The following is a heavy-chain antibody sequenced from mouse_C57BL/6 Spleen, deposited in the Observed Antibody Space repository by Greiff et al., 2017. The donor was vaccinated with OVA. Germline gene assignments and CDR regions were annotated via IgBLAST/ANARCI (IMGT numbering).Heavy chain of an antibody. D-gene: IGHD3-2*02. CDR3: ARCSSGTDYAMDY. Sequence: QVQLQQPGAELVKPGASVKMSCKASGSTFTSYWITWVKQRPGQGLEWIGDIYPGSGSTNYNEKFKSKATLTVDTSSSTAYMQLSSLTSEDSAVYYCARCSSGTDYAMDYWGQGTSVTVSS. CDR2: IYPGSGST. V-gene: IGHV1-55*01. J-gene: IGHJ4*01. CDR1: GSTFTSYW.